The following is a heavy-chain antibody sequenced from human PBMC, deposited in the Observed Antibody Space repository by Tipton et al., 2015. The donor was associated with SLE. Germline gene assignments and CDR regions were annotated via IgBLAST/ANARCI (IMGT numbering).Heavy chain of an antibody. J-gene: IGHJ4*02. CDR1: GGSISSSGCY. D-gene: IGHD6-19*01. CDR2: VFHSGYT. V-gene: IGHV4-39*01. CDR3: ARHRIDVAADFDS. Sequence: TLSLTCTVSGGSISSSGCYWGWIRQSPGKGLAWIGSVFHSGYTYYNPSLKSRVTISVDTSKNQFSLRLNSVTATDTAVYFCARHRIDVAADFDSWGQGSLVTVSS.